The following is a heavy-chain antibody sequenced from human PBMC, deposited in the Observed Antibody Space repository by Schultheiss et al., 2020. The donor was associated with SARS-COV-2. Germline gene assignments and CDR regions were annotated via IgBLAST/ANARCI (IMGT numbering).Heavy chain of an antibody. J-gene: IGHJ4*02. Sequence: SCEGSGFTFSAYEMNWVRQAPGKGLEWLSYIGFSDSNIFYADSVKGRFTISRDNAKNSLYLQMNSLRAEDTAVYYCARAPLYDYVWRWNYWGQGTLVTVSS. D-gene: IGHD3-16*01. V-gene: IGHV3-48*03. CDR3: ARAPLYDYVWRWNY. CDR2: IGFSDSNI. CDR1: GFTFSAYE.